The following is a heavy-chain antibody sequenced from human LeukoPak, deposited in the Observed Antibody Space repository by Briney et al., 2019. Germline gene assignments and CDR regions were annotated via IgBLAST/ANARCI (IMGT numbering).Heavy chain of an antibody. J-gene: IGHJ3*02. V-gene: IGHV3-20*04. D-gene: IGHD4-17*01. CDR3: ARDRDYGDYSGAFDI. Sequence: PGGSLRLSCAASGFTFDDYGMSWVRQAPGKGLEWVSGINWNGGSTGYADSVKGRFTISRDNAKNSLYLQMNSLRAEDTAVYYCARDRDYGDYSGAFDIWGQGTMVTVSS. CDR2: INWNGGST. CDR1: GFTFDDYG.